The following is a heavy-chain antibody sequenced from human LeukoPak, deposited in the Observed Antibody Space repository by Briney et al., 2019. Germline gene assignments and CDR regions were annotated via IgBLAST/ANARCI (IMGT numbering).Heavy chain of an antibody. CDR2: ISYDGTDK. Sequence: GGSLRLSCAASGFTFTTFPMHWVRQPPGKGLEWVAVISYDGTDKYYADSVKGRFTISRDNSKSTLYLQMDSLRAEDTAVYYCASPNSMAGAHYFHYWGQGTLVTVSS. D-gene: IGHD6-19*01. J-gene: IGHJ4*02. CDR1: GFTFTTFP. V-gene: IGHV3-30*04. CDR3: ASPNSMAGAHYFHY.